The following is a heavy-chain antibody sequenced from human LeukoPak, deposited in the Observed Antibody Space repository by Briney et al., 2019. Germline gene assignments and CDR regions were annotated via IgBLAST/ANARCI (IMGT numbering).Heavy chain of an antibody. D-gene: IGHD3-22*01. J-gene: IGHJ6*03. CDR2: INHSGST. V-gene: IGHV4-34*01. Sequence: PSETLSLTCAVYGGSFSGYYWSWIRQPPGKGLEWVGEINHSGSTNYNPSLKSRDTISVHTSKHHFSHKLSSVTAPDTAVYYCARAYDSSGYYSYSYYMDVWGKGTTPSVSS. CDR1: GGSFSGYY. CDR3: ARAYDSSGYYSYSYYMDV.